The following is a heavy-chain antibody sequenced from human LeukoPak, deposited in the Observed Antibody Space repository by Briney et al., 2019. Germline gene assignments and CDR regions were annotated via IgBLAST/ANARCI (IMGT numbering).Heavy chain of an antibody. CDR2: IYSSGST. CDR1: GGSISTYY. CDR3: ASLHGYGSGRP. Sequence: PSETLSLTCSVSGGSISTYYWSWIRQPAGKGLEWIGRIYSSGSTIYNPSVKSRVTMSVDTSKNQFSLKVRSVTAADTAVYYCASLHGYGSGRPWGQGTLVTVSS. D-gene: IGHD3-10*01. V-gene: IGHV4-4*07. J-gene: IGHJ5*02.